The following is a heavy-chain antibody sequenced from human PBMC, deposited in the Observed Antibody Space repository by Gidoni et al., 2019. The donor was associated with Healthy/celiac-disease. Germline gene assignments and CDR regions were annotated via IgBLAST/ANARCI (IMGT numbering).Heavy chain of an antibody. CDR1: GYPFTSYY. CDR3: AREEFYCSSTSCYRYYMDV. D-gene: IGHD2-2*01. J-gene: IGHJ6*03. Sequence: QVQLVQSGAEVKKPGASVKVSCKASGYPFTSYYMHWVRQAPGQGLEWMGIINPSGGSTSYAQKFQGRVTMTRDTSTSTVYMELSSLRSEDTAVYYCAREEFYCSSTSCYRYYMDVWGKGTTVTVSS. V-gene: IGHV1-46*03. CDR2: INPSGGST.